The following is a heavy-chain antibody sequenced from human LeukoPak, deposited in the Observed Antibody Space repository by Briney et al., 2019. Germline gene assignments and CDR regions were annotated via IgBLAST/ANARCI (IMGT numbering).Heavy chain of an antibody. J-gene: IGHJ4*02. V-gene: IGHV3-15*01. CDR2: IKSKTDGGTT. CDR1: GFTFSSAW. Sequence: NSGGSLRLSCAASGFTFSSAWMSWVRQAPGKGLEWVGRIKSKTDGGTTDYAAPVKGRFTISRDDSKNTLYLQMNSLKTEDTAVYYCTTEGCTNGVCYTPGDYWGQGTLVTVSS. CDR3: TTEGCTNGVCYTPGDY. D-gene: IGHD2-8*01.